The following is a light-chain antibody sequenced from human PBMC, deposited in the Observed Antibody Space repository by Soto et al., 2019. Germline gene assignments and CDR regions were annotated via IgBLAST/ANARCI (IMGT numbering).Light chain of an antibody. CDR3: TSYTSSSTLV. Sequence: QSALTQPASVSGSPGQSITISCTGTSSDVGGYNYVSWYQHHPGKAPKFMIYDVNNRPSGVSSRFSGSKSGNTASLTISGLQAEDEADYYCTSYTSSSTLVFGGGTQLTVL. V-gene: IGLV2-14*03. J-gene: IGLJ3*02. CDR1: SSDVGGYNY. CDR2: DVN.